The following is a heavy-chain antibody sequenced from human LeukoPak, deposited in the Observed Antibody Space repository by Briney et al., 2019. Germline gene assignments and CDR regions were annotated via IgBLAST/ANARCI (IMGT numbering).Heavy chain of an antibody. CDR1: GYTFTGYY. V-gene: IGHV1-2*02. Sequence: ASVKVSCKASGYTFTGYYMHWVRQAPGQGLEWMGWINPNSGGTNYAQKFQGRVTMTRDTSISTAYMELSRLRSDDTAVYYCALDVVGAGWFDPWGQGTLVTVSS. CDR2: INPNSGGT. J-gene: IGHJ5*02. CDR3: ALDVVGAGWFDP. D-gene: IGHD1-26*01.